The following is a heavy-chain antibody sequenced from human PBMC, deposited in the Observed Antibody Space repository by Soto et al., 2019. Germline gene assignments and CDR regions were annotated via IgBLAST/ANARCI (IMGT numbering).Heavy chain of an antibody. Sequence: EVQMVESGGGLVKPGGSLRLSCSASGVTFSNDSMNWVRQAPGKGLEWVSSISSRSTYINYAGSVKGRFTISRDNAKNSLYLQMNSLRAEDTAVYYCAGNIVATCYYWGQGTLVTVSS. D-gene: IGHD5-12*01. CDR3: AGNIVATCYY. CDR1: GVTFSNDS. CDR2: ISSRSTYI. V-gene: IGHV3-21*01. J-gene: IGHJ4*02.